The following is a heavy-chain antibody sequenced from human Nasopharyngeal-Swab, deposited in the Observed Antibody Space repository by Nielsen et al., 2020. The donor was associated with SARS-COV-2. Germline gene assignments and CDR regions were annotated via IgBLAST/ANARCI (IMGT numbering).Heavy chain of an antibody. J-gene: IGHJ3*02. CDR1: VGTFSSYA. Sequence: SVKVSCKASVGTFSSYAISWVRHAPGQGLEWMGGIIPIFGTANYAQKFQGRVTITADESTSTAYMELSSLRSEDTAVYYCAREMGGSTYYYGSGTPQAFDIWGQGTMVTVSS. D-gene: IGHD3-10*01. CDR2: IIPIFGTA. V-gene: IGHV1-69*13. CDR3: AREMGGSTYYYGSGTPQAFDI.